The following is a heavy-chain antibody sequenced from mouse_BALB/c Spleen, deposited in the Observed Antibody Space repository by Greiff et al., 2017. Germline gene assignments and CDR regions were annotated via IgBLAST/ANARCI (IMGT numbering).Heavy chain of an antibody. CDR1: GFTFSSFG. Sequence: EVQRVESGAGLVQPGGSRKLSCAASGFTFSSFGMHWVRQAPGEGLEWVAYISSGSSSTYYADTVKGRFTITRDNPTNTLFLQMTSLRSEDTAMYYCERKTVEEAMDDWGQGTSVTVSS. CDR2: ISSGSSST. V-gene: IGHV5-17*02. J-gene: IGHJ4*01. CDR3: ERKTVEEAMDD.